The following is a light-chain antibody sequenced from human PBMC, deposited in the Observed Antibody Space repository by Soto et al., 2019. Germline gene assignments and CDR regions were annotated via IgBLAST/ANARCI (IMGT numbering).Light chain of an antibody. CDR3: QQYHSSRLP. CDR2: GAS. CDR1: QSVTSSY. V-gene: IGKV3-20*01. J-gene: IGKJ1*01. Sequence: EIVLTQSPGTLSLSPGERATLSCRASQSVTSSYLAWYQQKPGQAPRRLIYGASIRATGITDRFSGSGSGTDFTLTIGRLEPEDFALYFCQQYHSSRLPFTQGTKVDSK.